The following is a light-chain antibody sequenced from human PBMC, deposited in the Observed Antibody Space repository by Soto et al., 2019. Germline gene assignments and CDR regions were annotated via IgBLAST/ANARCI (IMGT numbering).Light chain of an antibody. CDR3: NSYTGTSARYA. V-gene: IGLV2-14*03. J-gene: IGLJ1*01. Sequence: QSVLTQPASVSGSPGQSITISCTGTSSDVGRYNYVSWYQQYPGRAPKLIIFDVTNRPSGVSPRFSGSKSGNTASLTISGLQAADEADYYCNSYTGTSARYAFGTGTKV. CDR1: SSDVGRYNY. CDR2: DVT.